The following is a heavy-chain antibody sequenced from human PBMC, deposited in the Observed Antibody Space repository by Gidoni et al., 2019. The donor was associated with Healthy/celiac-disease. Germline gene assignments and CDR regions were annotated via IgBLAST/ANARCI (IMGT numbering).Heavy chain of an antibody. Sequence: QVTLKESGPVLVKPTETLTLTCTVSGFSLSNARMGVSWIRQPPGKALEWLAHIFSNDEKSYSTSLKSRLTISKDTSKSQVVLTMTNMDPVDTATYYCAWIYRGSYSYYYGMDVWGQGTTVTVSS. CDR2: IFSNDEK. CDR1: GFSLSNARMG. CDR3: AWIYRGSYSYYYGMDV. D-gene: IGHD1-26*01. V-gene: IGHV2-26*04. J-gene: IGHJ6*02.